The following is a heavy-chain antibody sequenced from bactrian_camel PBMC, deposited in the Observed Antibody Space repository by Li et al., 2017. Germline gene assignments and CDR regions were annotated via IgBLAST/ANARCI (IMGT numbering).Heavy chain of an antibody. Sequence: VQLVESGGGSVQAGGSLKLTCATSAYIFSNCEMGWYRQAPGKERELVSFINSDGSTTYADSVKGRFTISQDYGANSLYLHMNSLKTEDTAMYYCAKDFSSSWALPDKRWGQGTQVTVS. V-gene: IGHV3S53*01. J-gene: IGHJ4*01. CDR3: AKDFSSSWALPDKR. CDR2: INSDGST. D-gene: IGHD6*01. CDR1: AYIFSNCE.